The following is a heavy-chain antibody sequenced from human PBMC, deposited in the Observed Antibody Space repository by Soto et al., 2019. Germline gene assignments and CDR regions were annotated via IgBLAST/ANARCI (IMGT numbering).Heavy chain of an antibody. Sequence: QVQLQESGPGLVKPSETLSLTCTVSGWSINTYYWSWIRQPPGKGLEWIGYIYYRANPNYNPSLKSRVXKSLDXXKNQFSLKLSSVTAADTAVYYCARHYGDGYDYVDYWGQGTLVTVSS. CDR3: ARHYGDGYDYVDY. J-gene: IGHJ4*02. V-gene: IGHV4-59*08. CDR1: GWSINTYY. CDR2: IYYRANP. D-gene: IGHD5-12*01.